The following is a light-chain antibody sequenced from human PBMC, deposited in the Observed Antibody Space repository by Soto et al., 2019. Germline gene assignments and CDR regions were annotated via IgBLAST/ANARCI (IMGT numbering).Light chain of an antibody. J-gene: IGLJ1*01. CDR2: DVS. CDR3: SSYTSSSTLV. CDR1: NSDVGGYNY. Sequence: CALTQPASVSGSPGQSIAISCTGTNSDVGGYNYVSWYQQHPGKAPKLLIYDVSNRPSGVSNRFSGSKFGNTASLTISGLQAEDEADYYCSSYTSSSTLVFGTGT. V-gene: IGLV2-14*03.